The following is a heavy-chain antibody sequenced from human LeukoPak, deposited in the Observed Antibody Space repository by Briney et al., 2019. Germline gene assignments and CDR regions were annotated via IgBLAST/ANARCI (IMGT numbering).Heavy chain of an antibody. CDR1: GYSFITYR. Sequence: GESLKISCKGSGYSFITYRIGWVRQIPGKGLEWLWIIYPGDSDTRYSQSLQGQVTISVDKSINTADLRWSSVKASDTAMYYCARSYYYDSSGYHYYYGMDVWGQGTTVTVSS. CDR3: ARSYYYDSSGYHYYYGMDV. J-gene: IGHJ6*02. D-gene: IGHD3-22*01. CDR2: IYPGDSDT. V-gene: IGHV5-51*01.